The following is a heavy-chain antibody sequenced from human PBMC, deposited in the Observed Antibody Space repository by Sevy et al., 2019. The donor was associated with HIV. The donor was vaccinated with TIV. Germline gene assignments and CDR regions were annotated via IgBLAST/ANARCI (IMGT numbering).Heavy chain of an antibody. V-gene: IGHV1-24*01. CDR1: GYTLTELS. D-gene: IGHD1-26*01. CDR2: FDPEDGET. Sequence: ASVKVSCKVSGYTLTELSMHWVRQAPGKGLEWMGGFDPEDGETIYAQKFQGRVTMTEDTSTDTAYMGRSSLGSEDTAVYYCATGTVGATRGYYYYGMDVWGQGTTVTVSS. CDR3: ATGTVGATRGYYYYGMDV. J-gene: IGHJ6*02.